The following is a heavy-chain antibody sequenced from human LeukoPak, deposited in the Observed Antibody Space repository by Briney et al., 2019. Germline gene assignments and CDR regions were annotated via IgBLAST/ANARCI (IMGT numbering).Heavy chain of an antibody. J-gene: IGHJ3*02. D-gene: IGHD3-10*01. V-gene: IGHV3-13*01. Sequence: GGSLRLSCAASGFTFSSYDMHWVRHATGKGLEWVSAIGTAGDTYYPGSVKGRFTISRENAKNSLYLQMNSLRAGDTAVYYCARQKLGDDAFDIWGQGTMVTVSS. CDR3: ARQKLGDDAFDI. CDR1: GFTFSSYD. CDR2: IGTAGDT.